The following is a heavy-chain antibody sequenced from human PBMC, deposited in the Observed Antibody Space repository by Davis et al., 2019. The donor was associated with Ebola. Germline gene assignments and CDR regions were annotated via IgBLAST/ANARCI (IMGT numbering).Heavy chain of an antibody. J-gene: IGHJ4*02. Sequence: PGGSLRLSCAASGFTFTRYSMNWVRQAPGTGLEWVSYISSSSSTIYYADSVKGRFTISRDNAKNSLYLQMNSLRDEDTAVYFCARAGVNSYDSSGYYYDYWGQGTLVTVSS. CDR3: ARAGVNSYDSSGYYYDY. D-gene: IGHD3-22*01. CDR2: ISSSSSTI. CDR1: GFTFTRYS. V-gene: IGHV3-48*02.